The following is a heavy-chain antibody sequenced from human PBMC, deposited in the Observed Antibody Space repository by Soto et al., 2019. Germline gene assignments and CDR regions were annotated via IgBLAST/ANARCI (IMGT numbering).Heavy chain of an antibody. CDR2: ISSSGSTI. J-gene: IGHJ4*02. Sequence: LRLSCAASGFTFSSYEMNWVRQAPGKGLEWVSYISSSGSTIYYADSVKGRFTISRDNAKNSLYLQMNSLRAEDTAVYYCARVLGTSPAFDYWGQGTLVTVSS. V-gene: IGHV3-48*03. CDR3: ARVLGTSPAFDY. D-gene: IGHD3-3*02. CDR1: GFTFSSYE.